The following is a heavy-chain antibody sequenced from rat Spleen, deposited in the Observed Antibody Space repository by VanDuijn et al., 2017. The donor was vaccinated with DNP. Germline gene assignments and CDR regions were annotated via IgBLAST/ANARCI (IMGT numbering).Heavy chain of an antibody. CDR3: TRGGVYLPYFDY. D-gene: IGHD1-4*01. CDR2: MRYNGDT. V-gene: IGHV2-63*01. Sequence: QIQLKESGPGLVQPSQTLSLTCTVSGFSLTSYNIHWVRQPPGKGLEWMGRMRYNGDTSYNSALKSRLSISRDTSKNQVFLRMNSLQTDDTGTYYCTRGGVYLPYFDYWGQGVMVTVSS. CDR1: GFSLTSYN. J-gene: IGHJ2*01.